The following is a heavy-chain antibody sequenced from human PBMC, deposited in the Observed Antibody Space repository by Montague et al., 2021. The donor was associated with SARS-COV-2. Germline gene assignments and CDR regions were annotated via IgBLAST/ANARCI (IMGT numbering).Heavy chain of an antibody. CDR2: ISYDGSKK. Sequence: SLRLFCAASGFTFSTYPMHWVRQAPGKGLEWLVVISYDGSKKDYADSVKGRFTISRDNSENMLYLQMNSLRAEDTAVYYCAKEQYSSSWSDFDYWGQGTVVAVSS. V-gene: IGHV3-30*04. CDR1: GFTFSTYP. J-gene: IGHJ4*02. CDR3: AKEQYSSSWSDFDY. D-gene: IGHD6-13*01.